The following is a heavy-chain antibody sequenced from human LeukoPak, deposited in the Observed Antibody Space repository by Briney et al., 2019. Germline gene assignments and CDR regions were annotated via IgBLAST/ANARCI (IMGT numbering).Heavy chain of an antibody. D-gene: IGHD6-19*01. CDR1: GHTFTGYY. J-gene: IGHJ2*01. CDR2: INPNSGGT. V-gene: IGHV1-2*04. CDR3: AREGIAVTAPRYFDL. Sequence: ASVKVSCKPSGHTFTGYYIHWVRQAPGQRLEWMGWINPNSGGTHYAQKFQGWVTVTRDTSISAVYLELSRLKSNDTAIFYCAREGIAVTAPRYFDLWGRGTLVTVSS.